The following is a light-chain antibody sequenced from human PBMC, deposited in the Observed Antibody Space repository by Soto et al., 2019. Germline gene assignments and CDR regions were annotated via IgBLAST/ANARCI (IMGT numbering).Light chain of an antibody. V-gene: IGLV2-8*01. J-gene: IGLJ3*02. Sequence: QSALTQPPSASGSPGQSVTISCTGTSSDVGGYNYVSWYQQHPGKAPKLMIYEVSKRPSGVPDRFSGSKSGNTASPTVSGLQAEDEADDYCSSYAGSNLWVFGGGTKVTVL. CDR3: SSYAGSNLWV. CDR1: SSDVGGYNY. CDR2: EVS.